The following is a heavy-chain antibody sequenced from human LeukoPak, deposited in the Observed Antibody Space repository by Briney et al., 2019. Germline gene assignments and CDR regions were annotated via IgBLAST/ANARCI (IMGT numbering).Heavy chain of an antibody. CDR1: GGSFSGYY. CDR2: INHSGST. Sequence: PSETLSLTCAVYGGSFSGYYWSWIRQPPGKGLEWIGEINHSGSTNYNPSLKSRVTISVDTSKNQFSLKLSSATAADTAVYYCARAPYYYYGMDVWGQGTTVTVSS. CDR3: ARAPYYYYGMDV. J-gene: IGHJ6*02. V-gene: IGHV4-34*01.